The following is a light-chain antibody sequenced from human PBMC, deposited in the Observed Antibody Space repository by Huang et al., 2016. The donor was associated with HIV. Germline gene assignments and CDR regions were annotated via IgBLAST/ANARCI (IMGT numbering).Light chain of an antibody. CDR3: MQALQTPFT. V-gene: IGKV2-28*01. CDR2: LGA. CDR1: QSLQQSNGYIY. Sequence: DIVMTQSPLSLPVTPGEPASISCRSSQSLQQSNGYIYLDWYLQKPGQSPQLLIYLGADRASGVPDRFSGSGTGADCTLKISRVEAEDVGVYYCMQALQTPFTFGQGTRLEIK. J-gene: IGKJ5*01.